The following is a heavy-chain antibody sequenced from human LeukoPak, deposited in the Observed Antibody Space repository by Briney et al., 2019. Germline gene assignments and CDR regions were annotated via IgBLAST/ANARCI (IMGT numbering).Heavy chain of an antibody. J-gene: IGHJ5*02. V-gene: IGHV4-59*08. CDR2: IYYSGST. CDR3: ARGMTTGPDP. Sequence: SETLSLTCTVSGGSISSYYWSWIPQPPGKGLEWIGYIYYSGSTNYNPSLRSRVTISVDTSRNQFSLKLSSVTAADTAVYYCARGMTTGPDPWGQGTLVTVSS. D-gene: IGHD4-17*01. CDR1: GGSISSYY.